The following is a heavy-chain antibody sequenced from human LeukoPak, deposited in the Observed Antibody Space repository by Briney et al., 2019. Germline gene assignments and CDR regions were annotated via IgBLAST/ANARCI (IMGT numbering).Heavy chain of an antibody. J-gene: IGHJ5*02. V-gene: IGHV1-2*02. CDR2: INPNSGGT. CDR3: ARDQVLWFGELSRWFDP. CDR1: GYTFTGYY. D-gene: IGHD3-10*01. Sequence: ASVKVSCTASGYTFTGYYMHWVRQAPGQGLEWMGWINPNSGGTNYAQKFQGRVTMTRDTSISTAYMELSRLRSDDTAVYYCARDQVLWFGELSRWFDPWGQGTLVTVSS.